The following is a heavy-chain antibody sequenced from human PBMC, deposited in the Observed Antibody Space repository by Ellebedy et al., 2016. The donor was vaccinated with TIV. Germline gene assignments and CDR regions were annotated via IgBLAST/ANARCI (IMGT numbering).Heavy chain of an antibody. V-gene: IGHV3-15*01. CDR1: GFTFSSYA. J-gene: IGHJ4*02. CDR3: TIARYYDFWSGNADY. D-gene: IGHD3-3*01. Sequence: GESLKISXAASGFTFSSYAMSWVRQAPGKGLEWVGRIKSKTDGGTTDYAAPVKGRFTISRDDSKNTLYLQMNSLKTEDTAVYYCTIARYYDFWSGNADYWGQGTLVTVSS. CDR2: IKSKTDGGTT.